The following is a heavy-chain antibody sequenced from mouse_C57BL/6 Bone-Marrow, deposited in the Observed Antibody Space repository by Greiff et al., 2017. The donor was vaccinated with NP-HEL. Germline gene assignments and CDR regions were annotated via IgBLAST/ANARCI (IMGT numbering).Heavy chain of an antibody. V-gene: IGHV1-53*01. CDR2: INPSNGGT. CDR1: GYTFTSYW. J-gene: IGHJ4*01. D-gene: IGHD2-3*01. Sequence: ASGYTFTSYWMHWVKQRPGQGLEWIGNINPSNGGTNYNEKFKSKATLTVDKSSSTAYMQLSSLTSEDSAVYYCAGGIYDGYYGAMDYWGQGTSVTVSS. CDR3: AGGIYDGYYGAMDY.